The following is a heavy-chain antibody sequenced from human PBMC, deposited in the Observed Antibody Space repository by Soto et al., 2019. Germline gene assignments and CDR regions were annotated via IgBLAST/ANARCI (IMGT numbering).Heavy chain of an antibody. D-gene: IGHD2-2*01. Sequence: QVQLQQWGAGLLKPSETLSLTCAVYGGSFSGYYWSWIRQPPGKGLEWIGEINHSGSTNYNPSLKSRVTTSVDTSKNQFPLKLSSVTAADTAVYYCARVSVVPAARRYYYYYGMDVWGQGTTVTVSS. CDR3: ARVSVVPAARRYYYYYGMDV. V-gene: IGHV4-34*01. CDR1: GGSFSGYY. J-gene: IGHJ6*02. CDR2: INHSGST.